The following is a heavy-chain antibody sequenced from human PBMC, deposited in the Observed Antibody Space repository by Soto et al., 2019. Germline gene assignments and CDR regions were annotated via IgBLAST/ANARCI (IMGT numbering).Heavy chain of an antibody. J-gene: IGHJ6*02. D-gene: IGHD2-2*02. V-gene: IGHV1-24*01. Sequence: QVQLVQSGAEVKKPGASVKVSCKVSGYTLTELSMHWVRQAPGKGLEWMGGFDPEDGETIYAQKLQGRVTMTEDTSTDTAYIELSSLRSEDTAVYYCATDLFVVPAAIFTSYYGMDVWGQGTTVTVSS. CDR3: ATDLFVVPAAIFTSYYGMDV. CDR2: FDPEDGET. CDR1: GYTLTELS.